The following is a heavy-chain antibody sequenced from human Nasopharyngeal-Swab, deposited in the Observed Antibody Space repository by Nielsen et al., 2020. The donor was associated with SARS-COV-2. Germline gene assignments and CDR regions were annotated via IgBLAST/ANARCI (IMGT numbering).Heavy chain of an antibody. CDR1: GYTLTELS. J-gene: IGHJ2*01. Sequence: ASVKVSCKVSGYTLTELSMHWVRQAPGKGLEWMGGFDPEDGETIYAQKFQGRVTMTEDTSTDTAYMELSSLRSEDTAVYYCATSPAAAGTNWYFDLWGRGTLVTVSS. CDR3: ATSPAAAGTNWYFDL. V-gene: IGHV1-24*01. CDR2: FDPEDGET. D-gene: IGHD6-13*01.